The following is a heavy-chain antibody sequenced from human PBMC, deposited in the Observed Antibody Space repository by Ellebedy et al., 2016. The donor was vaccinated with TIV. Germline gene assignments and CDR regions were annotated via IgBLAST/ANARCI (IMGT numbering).Heavy chain of an antibody. V-gene: IGHV3-13*01. CDR3: AKRVTMVRGVITYYHYAMDV. CDR2: IGTAGDT. D-gene: IGHD3-10*01. J-gene: IGHJ6*02. Sequence: GESLKISCAASGFTFSSYDMHWVRQPTGKGLEWVSAIGTAGDTYYPGSVKVRFTISRDNAKNSLYLQMNSLRAGDTAVYYCAKRVTMVRGVITYYHYAMDVWGQGTTVTVSS. CDR1: GFTFSSYD.